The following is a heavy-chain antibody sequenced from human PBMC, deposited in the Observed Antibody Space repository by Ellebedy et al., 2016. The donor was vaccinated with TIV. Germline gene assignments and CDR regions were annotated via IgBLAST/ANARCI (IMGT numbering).Heavy chain of an antibody. D-gene: IGHD5-12*01. CDR3: VRGGHRAEARTPDF. Sequence: PGGSLRLSCAASGFTFTTYSMHWVRQAPGQGLEWVSFITSDSTTIYYADSVKGRFAISRDKARNSLFLQMNSLRAEDTAVYYCVRGGHRAEARTPDFWGQGTLVTVSS. J-gene: IGHJ4*02. CDR2: ITSDSTTI. CDR1: GFTFTTYS. V-gene: IGHV3-48*01.